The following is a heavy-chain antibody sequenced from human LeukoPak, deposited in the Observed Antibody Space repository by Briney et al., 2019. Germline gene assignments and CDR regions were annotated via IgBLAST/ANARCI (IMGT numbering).Heavy chain of an antibody. D-gene: IGHD3-22*01. CDR2: IFYSGST. Sequence: SETLSLTCTVSGGSLSNYYWSWIRQPPGKGLEWIGYIFYSGSTNYNPSLKSRVTISVDTSKNQFSLRLSSVTAADTAVYYCARANYYDSSGYSRGSFDIWGQGTMVTVSS. CDR3: ARANYYDSSGYSRGSFDI. CDR1: GGSLSNYY. V-gene: IGHV4-59*08. J-gene: IGHJ3*02.